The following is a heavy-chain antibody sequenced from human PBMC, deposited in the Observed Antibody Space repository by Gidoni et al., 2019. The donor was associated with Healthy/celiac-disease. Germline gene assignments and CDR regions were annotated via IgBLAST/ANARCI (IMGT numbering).Heavy chain of an antibody. CDR1: GFTFSSYA. D-gene: IGHD1-26*01. Sequence: EVQLLESGGGLVQPGGSLRLSCAASGFTFSSYAMSWVRQAPGKGLEWVSAISGSGGSTYYADSVKGRFTISRDNSKNTLYLQMNSLRAEDTAVYYCPKGEGSYVDSSLDYWGQGTLVTVSS. J-gene: IGHJ4*02. CDR2: ISGSGGST. CDR3: PKGEGSYVDSSLDY. V-gene: IGHV3-23*01.